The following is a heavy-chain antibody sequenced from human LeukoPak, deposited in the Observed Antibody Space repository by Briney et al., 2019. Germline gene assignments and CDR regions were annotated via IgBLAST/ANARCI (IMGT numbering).Heavy chain of an antibody. D-gene: IGHD3-22*01. V-gene: IGHV4-61*02. Sequence: SETLSLTCTVSGGSISSGSHYWSWIRQPAGKGLEWIGRIYTSGSTNYNPSLKSRVTISVDTSKNQFSLKLSSVTAADTAVYYCARYPAYYYDSSGYNNWFDPWGQGTLVTVSS. CDR2: IYTSGST. CDR1: GGSISSGSHY. CDR3: ARYPAYYYDSSGYNNWFDP. J-gene: IGHJ5*02.